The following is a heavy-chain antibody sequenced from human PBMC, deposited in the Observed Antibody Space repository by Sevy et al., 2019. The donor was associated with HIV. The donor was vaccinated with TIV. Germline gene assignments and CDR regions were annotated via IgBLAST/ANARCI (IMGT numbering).Heavy chain of an antibody. Sequence: GGSLRLSCAASRFTFNNYGMHWVRQAPGKGLEWVTFIRHDGSDEYYTDSVKGRFTISRDNSKNTVYLQMNSLRAEDTAVYYCARDRKVLLVVYAIPFDVFDIWGQGTMVTVSS. V-gene: IGHV3-30*02. J-gene: IGHJ3*02. CDR3: ARDRKVLLVVYAIPFDVFDI. CDR2: IRHDGSDE. CDR1: RFTFNNYG. D-gene: IGHD2-8*02.